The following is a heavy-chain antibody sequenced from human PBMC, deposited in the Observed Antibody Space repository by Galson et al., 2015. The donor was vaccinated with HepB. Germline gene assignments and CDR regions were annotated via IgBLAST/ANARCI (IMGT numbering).Heavy chain of an antibody. J-gene: IGHJ4*02. CDR2: IYYSGST. CDR1: GGSISSSSYY. Sequence: SETLSLTCTVSGGSISSSSYYWGWIRQPPGKGLEWIGSIYYSGSTYYNPSLKSRVTISVDTSKNQFSLKLSSVTAAGTAVYYCARHTFEAAAANFDYWGQGTLVTVSS. V-gene: IGHV4-39*01. D-gene: IGHD6-13*01. CDR3: ARHTFEAAAANFDY.